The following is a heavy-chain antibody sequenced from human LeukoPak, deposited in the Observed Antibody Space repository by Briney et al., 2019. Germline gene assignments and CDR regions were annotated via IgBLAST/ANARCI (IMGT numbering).Heavy chain of an antibody. Sequence: GGSLRLSCAAFGFTLSRYWMSWVRQAPGKGLEWVANIKQDGSEKYYVDSVKGRFTISRDNAKNSLYLQMNSLRAEDTAVYYCAELGITMIGGVWGKGTTVTISS. D-gene: IGHD3-10*02. CDR3: AELGITMIGGV. V-gene: IGHV3-7*01. J-gene: IGHJ6*04. CDR2: IKQDGSEK. CDR1: GFTLSRYW.